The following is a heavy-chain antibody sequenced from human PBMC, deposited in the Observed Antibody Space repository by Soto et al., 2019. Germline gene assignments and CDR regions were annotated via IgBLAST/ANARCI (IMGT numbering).Heavy chain of an antibody. CDR2: IYHSGST. CDR3: ARVPGP. CDR1: GGSISTGGYS. J-gene: IGHJ1*01. V-gene: IGHV4-30-2*01. Sequence: SETLSLTCAVSGGSISTGGYSWSWIRQPPGKGLEWIGYIYHSGSTYYNSSLKSRVTISVDRSKNQFSLKLISVTAADTAVYYCARVPGPWGQGPLVTVSS. D-gene: IGHD3-10*01.